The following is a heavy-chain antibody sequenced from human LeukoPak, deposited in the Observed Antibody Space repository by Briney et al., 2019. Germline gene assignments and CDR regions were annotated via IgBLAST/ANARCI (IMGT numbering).Heavy chain of an antibody. J-gene: IGHJ3*02. V-gene: IGHV4-34*01. CDR1: AGSFSGYY. CDR3: ARVSEILYAFYI. D-gene: IGHD1-26*01. CDR2: INHRGST. Sequence: PSETLSLTCAVDAGSFSGYYWSWVRQPAGRGREWVGEINHRGSTNYNPTLRGEVTRSVDTPKNQSSLKLSSGTAADTAVDYVARVSEILYAFYIWG.